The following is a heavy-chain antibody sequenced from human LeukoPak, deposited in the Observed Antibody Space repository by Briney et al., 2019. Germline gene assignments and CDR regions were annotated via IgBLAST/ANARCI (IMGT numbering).Heavy chain of an antibody. J-gene: IGHJ3*01. CDR1: GFTFSNYA. Sequence: PGGSLRLSCEASGFTFSNYAMHWVRQAPGKGLEWVAVISYYAAIKYYADSVKGRFTISRDNSKNTLYLQMNSLRAEDTGLYYCARASGGWGQGTMVTVSS. CDR2: ISYYAAIK. CDR3: ARASGG. V-gene: IGHV3-30-3*01. D-gene: IGHD3-10*01.